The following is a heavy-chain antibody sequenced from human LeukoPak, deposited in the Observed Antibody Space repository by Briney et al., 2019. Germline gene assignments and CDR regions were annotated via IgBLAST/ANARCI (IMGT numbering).Heavy chain of an antibody. CDR3: AKDLSGSSEVGDY. J-gene: IGHJ4*02. V-gene: IGHV3-30*18. D-gene: IGHD1-26*01. CDR1: GFTFSSYG. Sequence: GGSLRLSCAASGFTFSSYGMHWARQAPGKGLEWVAVISYDGSNKYYADSVKGRFTISRDNSKNTLYLQMNSLRAEDTAVYYCAKDLSGSSEVGDYWGQGTLVTVSS. CDR2: ISYDGSNK.